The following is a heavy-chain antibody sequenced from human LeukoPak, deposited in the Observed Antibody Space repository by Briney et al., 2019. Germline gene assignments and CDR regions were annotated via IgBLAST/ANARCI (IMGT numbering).Heavy chain of an antibody. CDR2: ISGSGGST. D-gene: IGHD3-10*01. V-gene: IGHV3-23*01. CDR1: GFTFSGYA. Sequence: GASLRLSCAASGFTFSGYAMSWVRQAPGKGLEWVSAISGSGGSTYYADSVKGRFTISRDNSKNTLYLQMNSLRAEDTAVYYCAKGRWFGELLPNWFDPWGQGTLVTVSS. CDR3: AKGRWFGELLPNWFDP. J-gene: IGHJ5*02.